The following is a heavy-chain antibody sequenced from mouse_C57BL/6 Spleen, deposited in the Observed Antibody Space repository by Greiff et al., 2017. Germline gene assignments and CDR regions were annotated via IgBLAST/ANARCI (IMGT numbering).Heavy chain of an antibody. CDR2: INPNNGGT. D-gene: IGHD1-1*01. J-gene: IGHJ3*01. CDR3: ARSPYYSWFAY. V-gene: IGHV1-18*01. CDR1: GYTFTDYN. Sequence: EVPLQQSGPELVKPGASVKIPCKASGYTFTDYNMDWVKQSHGKSLEWIGDINPNNGGTIYNQKFKGKATLTVDKSSSTAYMELRSLTSEDTAVYYCARSPYYSWFAYWGQGTLVTVSA.